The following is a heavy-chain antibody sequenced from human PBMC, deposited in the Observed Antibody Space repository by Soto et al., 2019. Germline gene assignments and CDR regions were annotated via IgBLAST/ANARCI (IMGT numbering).Heavy chain of an antibody. J-gene: IGHJ4*02. CDR3: ARDGVGATTYFGYFDY. Sequence: QVQLVESGGGVVQPGRSLRLSCAASGFTFSGYGMHWVRQAPGKGLEWVAVIRYDGSNTYYADSVKGRFTIYRDNPKNTLYLQMNSLRAEDTAVYYCARDGVGATTYFGYFDYWGQGTLVTVSS. V-gene: IGHV3-33*01. CDR2: IRYDGSNT. CDR1: GFTFSGYG. D-gene: IGHD1-26*01.